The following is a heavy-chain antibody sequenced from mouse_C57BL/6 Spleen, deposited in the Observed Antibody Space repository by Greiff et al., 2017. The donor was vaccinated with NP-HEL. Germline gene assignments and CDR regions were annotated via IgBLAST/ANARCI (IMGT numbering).Heavy chain of an antibody. CDR3: ARWNYYGSSYVYAMDY. V-gene: IGHV1-81*01. D-gene: IGHD1-1*01. J-gene: IGHJ4*01. Sequence: VQLQQSGAELARPGASVKLSCKASGYTFTSYGISWVKQRTGQGLEWIGEIYPRSGNTYYNEKFKGKATLTADKSSSTAYMELRSLTSEDSAVYFCARWNYYGSSYVYAMDYWGQGTSVTVSS. CDR1: GYTFTSYG. CDR2: IYPRSGNT.